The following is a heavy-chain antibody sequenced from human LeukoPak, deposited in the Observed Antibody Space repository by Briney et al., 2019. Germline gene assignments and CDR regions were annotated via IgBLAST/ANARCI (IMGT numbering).Heavy chain of an antibody. CDR2: IDPSDSYT. CDR3: ARLEGSGWFNFDY. D-gene: IGHD6-19*01. V-gene: IGHV5-10-1*01. J-gene: IGHJ4*02. CDR1: GYSFTSYW. Sequence: GESLKISCKGSGYSFTSYWISWVRQMPGKGLEWMGRIDPSDSYTNYSPSFQGHVTISAVKSISTAYLQWSGLKASDTAMYYCARLEGSGWFNFDYWGQGTLVTVSS.